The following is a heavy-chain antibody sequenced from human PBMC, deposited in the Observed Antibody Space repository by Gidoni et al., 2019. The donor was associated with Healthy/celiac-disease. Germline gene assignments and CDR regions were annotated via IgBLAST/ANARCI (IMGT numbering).Heavy chain of an antibody. CDR1: GYTFTSYA. V-gene: IGHV1-3*01. D-gene: IGHD5-12*01. Sequence: QVQLVQSGAEVKKPGASVQVSCKASGYTFTSYAMHWVRQAPGQRLEWMGWINAGNGNTKYSQKFQGRVTITRDTSASTAYMELSSLRSEDTAVYYCARVEPVDEIADYWGQGTLVTVSS. J-gene: IGHJ4*02. CDR3: ARVEPVDEIADY. CDR2: INAGNGNT.